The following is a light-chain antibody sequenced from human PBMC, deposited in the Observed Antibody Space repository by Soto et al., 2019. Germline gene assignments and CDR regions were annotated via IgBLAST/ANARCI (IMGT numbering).Light chain of an antibody. CDR1: QSVSSN. CDR2: GAS. CDR3: QQYNNWPWT. V-gene: IGKV3-15*01. J-gene: IGKJ1*01. Sequence: EIVMTQSPATLSVSPGERATLSCRASQSVSSNLAWYQQKPGQAPRLLIFGASTRATGIPARFSGSGSGTEFTLTIGSLQSEDFGVHYCQQYNNWPWTFGQGTKVEIK.